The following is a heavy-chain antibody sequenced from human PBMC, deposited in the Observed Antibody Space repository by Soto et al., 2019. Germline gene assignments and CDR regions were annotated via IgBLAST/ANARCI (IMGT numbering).Heavy chain of an antibody. CDR3: TREFTGSWYYYYYGMDV. CDR1: GFTFGDYA. J-gene: IGHJ6*02. CDR2: IRSKAYGGTT. V-gene: IGHV3-49*05. Sequence: EVQLVESGGGLVKPGRSLRLSCTASGFTFGDYAMSWFRQAPGKGLEWVGFIRSKAYGGTTEYAASVKGRFTISRDDSKSIAYLQMNSLKTEDTAVYYCTREFTGSWYYYYYGMDVWGQGTTVTVSS. D-gene: IGHD6-13*01.